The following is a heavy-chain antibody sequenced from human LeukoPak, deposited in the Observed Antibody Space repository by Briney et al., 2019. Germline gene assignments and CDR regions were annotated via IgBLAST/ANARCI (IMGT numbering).Heavy chain of an antibody. CDR3: ARGTLDITKTRRVISPFDY. CDR2: ISYDGSNK. V-gene: IGHV3-30*04. J-gene: IGHJ4*02. D-gene: IGHD3-10*01. Sequence: PGGSLRLSCAASGFTFSRYTMHWVRQAPGKGLEWVAVISYDGSNKFYADSMKGRFTISRDNSKNTLYLQMNSLRAEDTAVYYCARGTLDITKTRRVISPFDYCGQGTLVTVSS. CDR1: GFTFSRYT.